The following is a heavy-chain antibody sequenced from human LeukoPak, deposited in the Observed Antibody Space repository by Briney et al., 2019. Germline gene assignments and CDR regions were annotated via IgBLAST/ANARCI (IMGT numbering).Heavy chain of an antibody. D-gene: IGHD3-10*01. V-gene: IGHV3-23*01. CDR2: ISGSGSST. CDR1: GFTFTSYA. J-gene: IGHJ3*02. Sequence: PGGSLRLSCAASGFTFTSYAMNWVRQAPGKGLEWVSGISGSGSSTYCADSVRGRFTVSRDNSKNTLYLQMNSLRAEDTAVYYCAKVRGALITDAFDIWGQGTMVTVSS. CDR3: AKVRGALITDAFDI.